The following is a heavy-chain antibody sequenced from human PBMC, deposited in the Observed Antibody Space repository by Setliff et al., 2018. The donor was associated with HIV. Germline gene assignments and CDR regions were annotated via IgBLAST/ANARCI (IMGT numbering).Heavy chain of an antibody. D-gene: IGHD6-19*01. J-gene: IGHJ4*02. V-gene: IGHV4-59*10. CDR1: GGSFSGFY. Sequence: LSLTCAVYGGSFSGFYRSWIRQPPGKGLEWIGRIYTNGSTNYNPSLKSRVTISVDTSKNQFSLKLGSVTAADTAVYYCAIRGSSGWYVGGYFDYWGQGTLVTVS. CDR2: IYTNGST. CDR3: AIRGSSGWYVGGYFDY.